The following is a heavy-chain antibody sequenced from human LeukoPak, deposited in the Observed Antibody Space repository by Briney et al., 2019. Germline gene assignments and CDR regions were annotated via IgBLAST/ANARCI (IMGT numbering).Heavy chain of an antibody. CDR2: INHRGST. J-gene: IGHJ4*02. V-gene: IGHV4-34*01. D-gene: IGHD6-19*01. CDR3: GRSGGPPGYSSGRYPY. CDR1: GGSLSGFH. Sequence: PSETLSLTCAVNGGSLSGFHGTWIRQAPGKGLEWIGEINHRGSTDYNPSLKSRVNISADTSKNQFSLQLTSVTAADTAVYYCGRSGGPPGYSSGRYPYWGQGTLVTVSS.